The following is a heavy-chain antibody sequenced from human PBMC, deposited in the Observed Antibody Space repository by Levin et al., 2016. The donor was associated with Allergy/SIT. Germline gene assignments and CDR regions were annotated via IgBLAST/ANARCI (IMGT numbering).Heavy chain of an antibody. CDR2: ISGSGGST. V-gene: IGHV3-23*01. D-gene: IGHD5-12*01. Sequence: GESLKISCAASGFTFSSYAMSWVRQAPGKGLEWVSAISGSGGSTYYADSVKGRFTISRDNSKNTLYLQMNSLRAEDTAVYYCAKDSGYDSSYGMDVWGQGTTVTVSS. J-gene: IGHJ6*02. CDR1: GFTFSSYA. CDR3: AKDSGYDSSYGMDV.